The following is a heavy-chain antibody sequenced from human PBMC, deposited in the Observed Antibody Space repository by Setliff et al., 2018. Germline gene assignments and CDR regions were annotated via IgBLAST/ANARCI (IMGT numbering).Heavy chain of an antibody. CDR1: GFTFSDYY. V-gene: IGHV3-11*04. Sequence: PGGSLRLSCAASGFTFSDYYMSWIRQAPGKGLEWVSYISSGGRTTYYADTVKGRFTIPRDNPKNSLYLQMNSLRAEDAAVYYCAKRGGGYDGFDVWGQGTLVTVSS. D-gene: IGHD5-12*01. J-gene: IGHJ3*01. CDR3: AKRGGGYDGFDV. CDR2: ISSGGRTT.